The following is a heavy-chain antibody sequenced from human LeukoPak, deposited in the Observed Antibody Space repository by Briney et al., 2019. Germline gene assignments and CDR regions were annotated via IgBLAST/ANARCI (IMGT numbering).Heavy chain of an antibody. D-gene: IGHD3-10*01. CDR1: GLTFSSYG. CDR2: IRYDGSNK. CDR3: AEEGSDAFDI. J-gene: IGHJ3*02. V-gene: IGHV3-30*02. Sequence: PGGSLRLSCAASGLTFSSYGMHWVRQAPGKGLEWVAFIRYDGSNKYADSVKGRFTISRDNSKNTLYLQMNSLRAEDTAVYYCAEEGSDAFDIWGQGTMVTVSS.